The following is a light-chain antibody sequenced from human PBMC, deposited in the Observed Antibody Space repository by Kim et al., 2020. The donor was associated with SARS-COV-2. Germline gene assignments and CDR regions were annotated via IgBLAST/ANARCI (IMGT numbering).Light chain of an antibody. V-gene: IGLV3-19*01. J-gene: IGLJ2*01. Sequence: VGLGQTVRITCQGDSLRSYYATWYQQKPGQAPILLIYGKNNRPSGIPDRFSGSSSGNTASLTITGAQAVDEADYYCNSRDTNDNVVFGGGTNLTVL. CDR2: GKN. CDR3: NSRDTNDNVV. CDR1: SLRSYY.